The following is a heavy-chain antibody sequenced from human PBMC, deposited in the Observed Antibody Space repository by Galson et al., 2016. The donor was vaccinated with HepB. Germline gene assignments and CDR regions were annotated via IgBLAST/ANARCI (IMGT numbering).Heavy chain of an antibody. CDR3: ARDGPHDFWSGYPFDY. V-gene: IGHV3-7*01. Sequence: LRLSCAASGFTFSRYWMSWARQAPGKGLEWVANVKQDGSEKYYVDSVKGRFTISRDNAKNSLYLQMNSLRAEDTAVYYCARDGPHDFWSGYPFDYWGQGTLVT. CDR2: VKQDGSEK. CDR1: GFTFSRYW. D-gene: IGHD3-3*01. J-gene: IGHJ4*02.